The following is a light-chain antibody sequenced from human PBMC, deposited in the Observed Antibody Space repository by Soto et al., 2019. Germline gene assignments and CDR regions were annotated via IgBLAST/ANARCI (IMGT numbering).Light chain of an antibody. CDR1: TAAVTSGHY. CDR2: NTS. Sequence: QAVVTQAPSLTVSPGGTVTLTCASSTAAVTSGHYPYWFQQKPGQAPRPLVYNTSDKHSWAPARFSGSLPGGKAALTLSGEDAEDEAGHSCLLSHSGAWVFGGGTKLTVL. V-gene: IGLV7-46*01. J-gene: IGLJ3*02. CDR3: LLSHSGAWV.